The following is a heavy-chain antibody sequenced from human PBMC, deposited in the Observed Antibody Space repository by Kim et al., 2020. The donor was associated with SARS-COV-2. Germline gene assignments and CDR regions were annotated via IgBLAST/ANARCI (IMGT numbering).Heavy chain of an antibody. CDR3: AILSYYDSSGYYV. D-gene: IGHD3-22*01. CDR2: IKQDGSEK. Sequence: GGSLRLSCAASGFTFSSYWMSWVRQAPGKGLEWVANIKQDGSEKYYVDSVKGRFTISRDNAKNSLYLQMNSLRAEDTAVYYCAILSYYDSSGYYVWGQGTLVTVSS. CDR1: GFTFSSYW. V-gene: IGHV3-7*01. J-gene: IGHJ4*02.